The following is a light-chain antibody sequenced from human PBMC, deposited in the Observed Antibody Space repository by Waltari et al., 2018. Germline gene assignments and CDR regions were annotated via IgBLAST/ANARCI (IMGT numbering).Light chain of an antibody. CDR3: CSYAGGSTFV. V-gene: IGLV2-23*03. CDR1: RSDVGGYNL. CDR2: EGV. J-gene: IGLJ1*01. Sequence: QSALTQPASVSGSPGQSITISCTGTRSDVGGYNLVSWYQQHPTKAPKLIIYEGVKRPLGVSNRFSGSKSGNTASLTISGLQAEDEADYYCCSYAGGSTFVFGTGTEVTVL.